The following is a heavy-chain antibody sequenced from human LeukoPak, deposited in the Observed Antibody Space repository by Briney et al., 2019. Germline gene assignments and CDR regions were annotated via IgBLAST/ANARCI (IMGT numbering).Heavy chain of an antibody. Sequence: GESLKISCKASGYTFTNYWIAWVRQMPGKGLEWMGIIYPSDSDTTYSPSFQGQVTISADKSINTAYLQWSSLKSSDTAMYYCARQDSRAYSHWGQGTLVTVSS. CDR2: IYPSDSDT. CDR3: ARQDSRAYSH. D-gene: IGHD3-22*01. CDR1: GYTFTNYW. J-gene: IGHJ4*02. V-gene: IGHV5-51*01.